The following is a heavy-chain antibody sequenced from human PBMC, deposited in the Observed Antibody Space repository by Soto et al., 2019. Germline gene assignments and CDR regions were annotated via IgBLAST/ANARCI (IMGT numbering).Heavy chain of an antibody. J-gene: IGHJ6*02. V-gene: IGHV4-39*01. D-gene: IGHD3-10*01. CDR2: IYYSGST. Sequence: SETLSLTCTVSGGSISSSSYYWGWIRQPPGKGLEWIGSIYYSGSTYYNPSLKSRATISVDTSKNQFSLKLSSVAAADTAVYYCARQWSLLLWFGELLYPDFEMASRGMDVWGQGTTVTVSS. CDR1: GGSISSSSYY. CDR3: ARQWSLLLWFGELLYPDFEMASRGMDV.